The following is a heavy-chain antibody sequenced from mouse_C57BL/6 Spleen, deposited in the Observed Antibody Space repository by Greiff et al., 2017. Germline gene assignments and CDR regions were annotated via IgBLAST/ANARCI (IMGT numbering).Heavy chain of an antibody. J-gene: IGHJ1*03. CDR3: TIRGGNYNFDV. D-gene: IGHD1-1*02. CDR1: GFNIKDDY. CDR2: IDPENGDT. V-gene: IGHV14-4*01. Sequence: EVQLQQSGAELVRPGASVKLSCTASGFNIKDDYMHWVKQRPEQGLEWIGWIDPENGDTEYASKFQGKATITADTSSNTAYLQLSSLTSEDTAVYYCTIRGGNYNFDVWGTGTTVTVSS.